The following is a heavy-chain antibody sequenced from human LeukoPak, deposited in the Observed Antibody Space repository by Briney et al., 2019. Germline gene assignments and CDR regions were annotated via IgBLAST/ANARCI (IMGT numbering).Heavy chain of an antibody. CDR1: GGSISTGGYF. J-gene: IGHJ4*02. D-gene: IGHD6-13*01. CDR3: ASSSWYRGEYD. CDR2: IYHSGST. Sequence: SETLSLTCTVSGGSISTGGYFWSWIRQPPGTGLEWIGYIYHSGSTYYNPSLKSRVTISVDTSKNQFSLKLSSVTAADTAVYYCASSSWYRGEYDWGQGTLVTVSS. V-gene: IGHV4-30-2*01.